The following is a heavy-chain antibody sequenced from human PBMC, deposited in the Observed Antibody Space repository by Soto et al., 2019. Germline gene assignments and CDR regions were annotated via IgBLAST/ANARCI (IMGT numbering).Heavy chain of an antibody. CDR3: AKDPASWYVSRDY. D-gene: IGHD6-13*01. CDR1: GFTLSSYA. Sequence: GGSLRLSCAASGFTLSSYAMSWVRQAPGKGLEWVSAISGSGGSTYYADSVKGRFTISRDNSKNTLYLQMNSLRAEDTAVYYCAKDPASWYVSRDYWGQGTLVTVSS. J-gene: IGHJ4*02. V-gene: IGHV3-23*01. CDR2: ISGSGGST.